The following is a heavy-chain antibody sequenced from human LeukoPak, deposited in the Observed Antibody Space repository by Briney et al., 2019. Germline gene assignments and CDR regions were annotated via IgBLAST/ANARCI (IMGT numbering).Heavy chain of an antibody. J-gene: IGHJ3*02. CDR1: SDSISSYY. Sequence: PSETLSLTCTVSSDSISSYYWNWIRQPPGKGLEWIGYIYYTGSTSYNPSLKSRVTTSVDTSKSQFSLRLSSVTAADTAVYYCARHGNIVVLPATSKAFDIWGQGTMVTVSS. CDR2: IYYTGST. CDR3: ARHGNIVVLPATSKAFDI. V-gene: IGHV4-59*08. D-gene: IGHD2-2*01.